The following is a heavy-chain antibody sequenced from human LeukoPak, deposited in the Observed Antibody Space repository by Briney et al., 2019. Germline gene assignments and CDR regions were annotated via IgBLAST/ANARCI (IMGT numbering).Heavy chain of an antibody. D-gene: IGHD3-22*01. J-gene: IGHJ3*02. Sequence: SETLSLTCTVSGGSISSYYWSWIRQPPGKGLEWIGYIYYSGCTNYNPSLKSRVTISVDTSKNQFSLKLSSVTAADTAVYYCAREYYYDSSGYYHDAFDIWGQGTMVTVSS. CDR2: IYYSGCT. CDR3: AREYYYDSSGYYHDAFDI. V-gene: IGHV4-59*01. CDR1: GGSISSYY.